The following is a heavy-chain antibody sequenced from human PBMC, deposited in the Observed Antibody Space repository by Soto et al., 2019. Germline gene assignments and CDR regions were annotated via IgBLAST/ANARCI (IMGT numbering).Heavy chain of an antibody. CDR1: GGSFSGYY. J-gene: IGHJ6*02. V-gene: IGHV4-34*01. CDR3: GRGRYGMDV. CDR2: INHSGST. Sequence: KTSETLSLTCAVYGGSFSGYYWSWIRQPPGKGLEWIGEINHSGSTNYNPSLKSRGTIIVDTTNNKISLKLSTRTAADTAVYYCGRGRYGMDVWGQGTTVTVSS.